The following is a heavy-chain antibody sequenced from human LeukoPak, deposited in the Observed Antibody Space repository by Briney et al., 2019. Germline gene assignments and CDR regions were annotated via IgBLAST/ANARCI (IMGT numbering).Heavy chain of an antibody. CDR3: PADHRIRYSDWLLFSGSFEY. Sequence: ASVKVSCKASGYTFTGYYIHWVRQAPGQGLEWMGWINPNSGGTNYAQNFQGRVTFTRDTSVSTAYMELRWLRSDDRAVYYCPADHRIRYSDWLLFSGSFEYWGQGTPVTVSS. J-gene: IGHJ4*02. CDR1: GYTFTGYY. CDR2: INPNSGGT. V-gene: IGHV1-2*02. D-gene: IGHD3-9*01.